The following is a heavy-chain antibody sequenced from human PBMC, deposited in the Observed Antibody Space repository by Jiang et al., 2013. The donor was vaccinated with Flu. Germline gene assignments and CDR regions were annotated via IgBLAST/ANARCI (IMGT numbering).Heavy chain of an antibody. CDR3: ARDFYSYDMTEDSFYDTFDV. D-gene: IGHD3-22*01. J-gene: IGHJ3*01. V-gene: IGHV1-18*01. CDR1: GYTFLSYG. Sequence: SGAEVKKPGASVKVSCKASGYTFLSYGISWVRQAPGQGLEWMGWIGAFNGNTNYAQKFKGRVTMTTDTSTSTVHMELRSLRSDDTAVYYCARDFYSYDMTEDSFYDTFDVWGQGTMVTVSS. CDR2: IGAFNGNT.